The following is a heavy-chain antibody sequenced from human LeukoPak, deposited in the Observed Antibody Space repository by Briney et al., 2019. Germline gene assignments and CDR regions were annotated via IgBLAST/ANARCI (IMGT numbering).Heavy chain of an antibody. Sequence: KPSETLSLTYTVSGASIRNYYWSWIRQTPEKGLEWMGYIHATGGSNYYPSLKSRLTVSIDTSRNQLSLKLTSVTAADTAVYFCARLGSYHDFWGQGALVTVSS. V-gene: IGHV4-4*09. CDR1: GASIRNYY. CDR2: IHATGGS. D-gene: IGHD1-26*01. J-gene: IGHJ4*02. CDR3: ARLGSYHDF.